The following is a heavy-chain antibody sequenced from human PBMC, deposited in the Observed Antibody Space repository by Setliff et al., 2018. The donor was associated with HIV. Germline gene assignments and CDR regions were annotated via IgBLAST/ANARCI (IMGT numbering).Heavy chain of an antibody. CDR1: SDSISSRSDF. CDR2: IYHTGQT. Sequence: PSETLSLTCTVSSDSISSRSDFWWGWIRQPPGKGLGWIGSIYHTGQTYDNPSVKSRLTISVDTDENQFSLKLRSVTAAETAVYYCARQIASGYWAFDSWGQGTLVTVSS. D-gene: IGHD3-3*01. CDR3: ARQIASGYWAFDS. J-gene: IGHJ4*02. V-gene: IGHV4-39*01.